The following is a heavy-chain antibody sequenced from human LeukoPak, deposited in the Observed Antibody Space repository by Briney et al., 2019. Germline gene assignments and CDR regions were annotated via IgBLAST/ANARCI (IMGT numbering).Heavy chain of an antibody. Sequence: SETLSLTCAVYGGSFSGYYWSWIRQPPGKGLEWIGEINHSGSTNYNPSLKSRVTISVDTSKNQFSLKLNSVTAADTAVYYCARRLELGYGSSWYNLLFDHWGQGILVTVSS. V-gene: IGHV4-34*01. CDR2: INHSGST. CDR3: ARRLELGYGSSWYNLLFDH. D-gene: IGHD6-13*01. J-gene: IGHJ4*02. CDR1: GGSFSGYY.